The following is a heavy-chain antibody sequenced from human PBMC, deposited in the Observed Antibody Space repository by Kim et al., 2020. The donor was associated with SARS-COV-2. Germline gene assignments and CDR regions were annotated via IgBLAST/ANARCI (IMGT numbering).Heavy chain of an antibody. CDR1: GYTFTSNS. CDR3: ARGSGPSYDP. D-gene: IGHD1-26*01. J-gene: IGHJ5*02. V-gene: IGHV1-3*04. Sequence: ASVKVSCKASGYTFTSNSVHWVRQAPGPSLEWMGWINICTGDSTYSQRFRGILTITRDTSVSTAYMELSSLRSEDTAVYYCARGSGPSYDPGCEGTPLPVPS. CDR2: INICTGDS.